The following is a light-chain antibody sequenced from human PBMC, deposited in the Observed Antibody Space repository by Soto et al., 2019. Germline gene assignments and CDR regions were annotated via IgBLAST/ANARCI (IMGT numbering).Light chain of an antibody. V-gene: IGLV1-51*01. J-gene: IGLJ2*01. Sequence: QSVLTQPPSVSAAPGQKVTISCSGNSSNIGNNYVSWYHHFPEADPKHLIYDNDKRPSGIPDRFSGSKSGTSATLGITGRQPGDEDDYYCGTWDRSLSAGVFGGGTKLTVL. CDR1: SSNIGNNY. CDR3: GTWDRSLSAGV. CDR2: DND.